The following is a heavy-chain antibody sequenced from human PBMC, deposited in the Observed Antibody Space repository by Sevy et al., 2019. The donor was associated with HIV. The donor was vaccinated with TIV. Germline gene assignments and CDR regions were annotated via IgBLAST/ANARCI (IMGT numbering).Heavy chain of an antibody. D-gene: IGHD6-19*01. CDR2: TYYRSKWYN. CDR3: ARDKGWSIGEFDY. V-gene: IGHV6-1*01. Sequence: SQTLSRTCAISGDSVSSNSAAWNWIRQSPSRGLEWLGRTYYRSKWYNDYAVSLKSRITINPDTSKNQFSLQLNSVTPEGLAVYYCARDKGWSIGEFDYWGQGTLVTVSS. CDR1: GDSVSSNSAA. J-gene: IGHJ4*02.